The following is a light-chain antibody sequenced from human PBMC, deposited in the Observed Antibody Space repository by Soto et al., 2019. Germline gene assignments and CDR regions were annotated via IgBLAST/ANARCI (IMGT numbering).Light chain of an antibody. CDR2: DAS. J-gene: IGKJ5*01. CDR3: QQYHTSSIT. CDR1: QGIRSE. V-gene: IGKV1-5*01. Sequence: DIQMTQSPSTLSASVGDRVTITCRASQGIRSELGWYQQKPGKAHTLLIYDASTLERGVPSRFSGTGSGTEFTLSIESLQPDDFATYYCQQYHTSSITFGQGTRLEIK.